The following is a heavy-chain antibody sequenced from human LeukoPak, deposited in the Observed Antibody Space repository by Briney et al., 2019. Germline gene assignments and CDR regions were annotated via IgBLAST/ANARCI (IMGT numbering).Heavy chain of an antibody. CDR2: IYTSGST. CDR1: GGSISSYY. D-gene: IGHD3-10*01. Sequence: SETLSLTCTVSGGSISSYYWSWIRQPAGKGLEWIGRIYTSGSTNYNPSLESRVTISVDTSKNQFSLRLTSVTAADTAVYHCARHDHTDLWYYYFDPWGQGALVTVSS. CDR3: ARHDHTDLWYYYFDP. V-gene: IGHV4-4*07. J-gene: IGHJ5*02.